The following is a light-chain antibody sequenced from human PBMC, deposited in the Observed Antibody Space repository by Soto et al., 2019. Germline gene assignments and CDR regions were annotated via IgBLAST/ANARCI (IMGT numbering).Light chain of an antibody. CDR3: LQYGSSPRT. CDR2: GAS. V-gene: IGKV3-20*01. CDR1: PVVSANN. J-gene: IGKJ1*01. Sequence: EVVLTQSPGTLSLSPGERATLSCRASPVVSANNLAWYQHKAGQTPRLLIYGASSRATGIPDRFSGSGSGTDFTLTISGLEPDDLAVYYCLQYGSSPRTFGRGTKVDI.